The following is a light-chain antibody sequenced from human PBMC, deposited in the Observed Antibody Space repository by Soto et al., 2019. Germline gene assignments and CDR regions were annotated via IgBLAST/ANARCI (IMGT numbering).Light chain of an antibody. Sequence: QPVLTQPPSVSEAPRQRVTISCSGSSSNLGNNAVNWYQQLPGKAPKLLIYYDDLLPSGVSDRFSGSKSGTSASLAISGLQSEDEADYYCAAWDDSLNGYVFGTGTKLTVL. CDR1: SSNLGNNA. CDR3: AAWDDSLNGYV. V-gene: IGLV1-36*01. J-gene: IGLJ1*01. CDR2: YDD.